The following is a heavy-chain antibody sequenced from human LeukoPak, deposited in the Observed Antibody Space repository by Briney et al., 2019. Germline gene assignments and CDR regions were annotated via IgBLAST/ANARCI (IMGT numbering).Heavy chain of an antibody. CDR2: INHSGGT. Sequence: LETLSLTCAVYGGSFSGYYWSWIRQPPGKGLEWIGEINHSGGTNYNPSLKSRVTISVDTSKNQFSLKLSSVTAADTAVYYCARIGSGYYRPWGQGTLVTVSS. V-gene: IGHV4-34*01. CDR3: ARIGSGYYRP. D-gene: IGHD3-3*01. J-gene: IGHJ5*02. CDR1: GGSFSGYY.